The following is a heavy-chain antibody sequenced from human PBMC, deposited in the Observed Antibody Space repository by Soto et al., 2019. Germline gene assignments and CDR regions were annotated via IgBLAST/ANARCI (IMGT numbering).Heavy chain of an antibody. D-gene: IGHD3-10*01. J-gene: IGHJ6*03. CDR1: GGSFSGYY. CDR3: AGRSGRGYYYYYMDV. CDR2: INHSGST. Sequence: SETLSLTCAVYGGSFSGYYWSWIRQPPGKGLEWIGEINHSGSTNHNPSLKSRVTISVDTSKNQFSLKLSSVTAADTAVYYCAGRSGRGYYYYYMDVWGKGTTVTVSS. V-gene: IGHV4-34*01.